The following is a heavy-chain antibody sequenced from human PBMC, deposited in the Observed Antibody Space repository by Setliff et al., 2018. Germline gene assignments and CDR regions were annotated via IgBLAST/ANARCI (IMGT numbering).Heavy chain of an antibody. Sequence: ASVKVSCKASGYTFTSYGISWVRQAPGQRLEWMGWINAANDNTKYSQKFQGRVTFTRDTSASTAYMELSSLRSEDTAVYYCALVYSYDPLEYYGMDVWGQGTTVTVSS. CDR2: INAANDNT. V-gene: IGHV1-18*01. CDR3: ALVYSYDPLEYYGMDV. CDR1: GYTFTSYG. J-gene: IGHJ6*02. D-gene: IGHD5-18*01.